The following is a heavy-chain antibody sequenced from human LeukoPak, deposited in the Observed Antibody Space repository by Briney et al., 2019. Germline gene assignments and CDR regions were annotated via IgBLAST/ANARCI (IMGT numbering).Heavy chain of an antibody. D-gene: IGHD3-9*01. Sequence: PGGSLRLSCAASGFRFSDHFMDWVRQAPGKGLEWVSYISSSSSTIYYADSVKGRFTISRDNAKNSLYLQMNSLRAEDTAVYYCARGGYYDILTGYYHYFDYWGQGTLVTVSS. CDR3: ARGGYYDILTGYYHYFDY. CDR2: ISSSSSTI. CDR1: GFRFSDHF. J-gene: IGHJ4*02. V-gene: IGHV3-48*01.